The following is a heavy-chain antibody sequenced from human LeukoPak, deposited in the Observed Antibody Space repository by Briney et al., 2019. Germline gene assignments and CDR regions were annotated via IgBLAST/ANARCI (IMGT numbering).Heavy chain of an antibody. V-gene: IGHV4-59*01. CDR3: ARYMYYYDSSGYYRFDP. CDR1: GGSISSYY. Sequence: SETLSLTCTVSGGSISSYYWSWIRQPPGKGLEWIGYIYYSGSTNYNPSLKSRVTISVDTSNNQFSLKLSSVTAADTAVYYCARYMYYYDSSGYYRFDPWGQGTLVTVTS. J-gene: IGHJ5*02. D-gene: IGHD3-22*01. CDR2: IYYSGST.